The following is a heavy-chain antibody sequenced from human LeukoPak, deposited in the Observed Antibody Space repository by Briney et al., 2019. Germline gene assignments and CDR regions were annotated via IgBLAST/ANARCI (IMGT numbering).Heavy chain of an antibody. D-gene: IGHD3-3*01. CDR2: ISSSSGTI. J-gene: IGHJ3*02. CDR3: ARDKSGYLPFDI. CDR1: GFTFSSYT. V-gene: IGHV3-48*01. Sequence: GGSLRLSCAASGFTFSSYTMNWVRQAPGKGLEWISYISSSSGTIYYADSVKGRFTISRDNAENSLYLQMNSLRAEDTAVYYCARDKSGYLPFDIWGQGTMVTVSS.